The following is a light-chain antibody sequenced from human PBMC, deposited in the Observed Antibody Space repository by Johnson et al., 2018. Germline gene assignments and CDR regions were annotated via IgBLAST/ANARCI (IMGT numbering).Light chain of an antibody. CDR2: ENN. CDR1: SSNIGNNY. J-gene: IGLJ1*01. CDR3: GTWDSGLSAGNV. V-gene: IGLV1-51*02. Sequence: QSVLTQPPSVSAAPGQKVTISCSGSSSNIGNNYVSWYQQLPGTAPKLLIYENNKRPSGIPDRFSGSKSGTSATLGITGLQTGDEAEYYCGTWDSGLSAGNVFGTGTKVTVL.